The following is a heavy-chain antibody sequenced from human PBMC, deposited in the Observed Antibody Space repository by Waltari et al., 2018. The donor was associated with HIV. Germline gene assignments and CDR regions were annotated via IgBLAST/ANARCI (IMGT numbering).Heavy chain of an antibody. D-gene: IGHD3-22*01. CDR3: ARVFRGTVNYFDSRLGH. CDR2: INPNSGGT. J-gene: IGHJ5*02. CDR1: GYTFGDYY. V-gene: IGHV1-2*02. Sequence: QVQLVQSGAAVKKPGASVKVSCKASGYTFGDYYMHWVRQAPGQGLEWMGWINPNSGGTRYAEKFQGRVTMTRDTSISTAYMELSRLRFDDTAVYYCARVFRGTVNYFDSRLGHWGQGTLVTVSS.